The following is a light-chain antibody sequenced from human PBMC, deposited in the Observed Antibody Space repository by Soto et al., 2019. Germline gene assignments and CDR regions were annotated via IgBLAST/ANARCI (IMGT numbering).Light chain of an antibody. CDR1: QGIRSD. CDR2: AAS. CDR3: LQDYDYPLT. Sequence: ANQMTQSPSSLSASAGDRVTITCRASQGIRSDLGWYQQKPGKAPKLLIYAASTLQTGVPSRFSGSGSGTDFTLTIGSLQPEDFATYYCLQDYDYPLTFGGGTKVEVK. V-gene: IGKV1-6*01. J-gene: IGKJ4*01.